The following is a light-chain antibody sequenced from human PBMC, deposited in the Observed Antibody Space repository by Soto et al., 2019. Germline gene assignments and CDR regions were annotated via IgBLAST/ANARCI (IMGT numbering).Light chain of an antibody. CDR2: AAS. Sequence: AIQMTQSPSSLSASVGDRVTITCRASQDIRNELGWYQQKPGKAPKLLIYAASSLQSGVPSRFSGSGSGTDITLTISSLQPEDFATYYCLQDYNYPWTFGQGTKVEIK. V-gene: IGKV1-6*01. CDR3: LQDYNYPWT. J-gene: IGKJ1*01. CDR1: QDIRNE.